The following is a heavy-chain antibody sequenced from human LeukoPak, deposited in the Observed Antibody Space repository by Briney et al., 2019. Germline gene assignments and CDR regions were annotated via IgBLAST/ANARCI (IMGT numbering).Heavy chain of an antibody. CDR2: ISSSGSTI. D-gene: IGHD2-2*01. J-gene: IGHJ5*02. Sequence: GGSLRLSCAASGFTFSDYYMSWIRQAPGKGLEWVPYISSSGSTIYYADSVKGRFTISRDNSKNTLYLQMNSLRAEDTAVYYCAAEGIVVPAAISRFDPWGQGTLVTVSS. CDR1: GFTFSDYY. CDR3: AAEGIVVPAAISRFDP. V-gene: IGHV3-11*01.